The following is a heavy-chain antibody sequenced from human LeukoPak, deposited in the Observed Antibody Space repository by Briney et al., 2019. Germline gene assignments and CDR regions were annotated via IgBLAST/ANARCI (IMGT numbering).Heavy chain of an antibody. V-gene: IGHV4-39*01. Sequence: SETLSLTCTVSGGSISSSSYYWGWIRQAPGKGLEWIGSIYYSGSTYYNPSLKSRVTISVDTSKNQFSLKLSSVTAADTAVYYCARLISDAFDIWGQGTMVTVSS. CDR2: IYYSGST. CDR1: GGSISSSSYY. CDR3: ARLISDAFDI. J-gene: IGHJ3*02.